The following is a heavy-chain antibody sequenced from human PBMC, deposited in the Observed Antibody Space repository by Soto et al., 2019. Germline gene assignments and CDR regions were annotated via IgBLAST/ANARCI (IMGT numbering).Heavy chain of an antibody. V-gene: IGHV3-30*04. Sequence: GGSLRLSCAASGFTFSSYAMSWVRQAPGKGLEWVAVIRYNGGNKYYADSVKGRFTISRDNSKNTLYLQMNSLRIEDTAVYYCARELERVFDYWGQGTLVTVSS. CDR1: GFTFSSYA. J-gene: IGHJ4*02. CDR2: IRYNGGNK. D-gene: IGHD1-1*01. CDR3: ARELERVFDY.